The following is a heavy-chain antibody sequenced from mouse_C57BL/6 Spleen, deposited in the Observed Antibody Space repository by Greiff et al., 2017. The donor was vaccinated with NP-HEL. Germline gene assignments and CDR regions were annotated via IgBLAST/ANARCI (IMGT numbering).Heavy chain of an antibody. CDR2: IRSKSNNYAT. CDR3: VRVIYYDYDGFAY. Sequence: EVQGVESGGGLVQPKGSLKLSCAASGFSFNTYAMNWVRQAPGKGLEWVARIRSKSNNYATYYADSVKDRFTISRDDSESMLYLQMNNLKTEDTAMYYCVRVIYYDYDGFAYWGQGTLVTVSA. V-gene: IGHV10-1*01. D-gene: IGHD2-4*01. J-gene: IGHJ3*01. CDR1: GFSFNTYA.